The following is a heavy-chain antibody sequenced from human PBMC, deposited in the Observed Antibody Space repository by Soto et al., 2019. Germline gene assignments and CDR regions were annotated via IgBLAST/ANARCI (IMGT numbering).Heavy chain of an antibody. Sequence: QVQLVESGGGVVQPGRSLRLSCATSGFTLSSYGMHWVRQAPAKGLEWVAVISYDGSNKYYADSVKSGFTISRDNSKARMYLQMLSMIAEDAALYYCWGRSGRYSDSFDCWGQGTLVTVSS. CDR1: GFTLSSYG. V-gene: IGHV3-30*03. D-gene: IGHD3-10*01. CDR3: WGRSGRYSDSFDC. J-gene: IGHJ4*02. CDR2: ISYDGSNK.